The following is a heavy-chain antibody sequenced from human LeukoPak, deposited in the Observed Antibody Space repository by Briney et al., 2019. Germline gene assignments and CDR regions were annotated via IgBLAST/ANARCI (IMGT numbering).Heavy chain of an antibody. J-gene: IGHJ5*02. D-gene: IGHD5-12*01. CDR3: ARVSGYGGGWFDP. CDR1: GGSISSSSYY. CDR2: IYYSGST. Sequence: PSETLSLTCTVSGGSISSSSYYWGWIRQPPGKGLEWIGSIYYSGSTYYNPSLKSRVTISVDTSKNQFSLKLSSVTAADTAVYYCARVSGYGGGWFDPWGQGTLVTVSS. V-gene: IGHV4-39*07.